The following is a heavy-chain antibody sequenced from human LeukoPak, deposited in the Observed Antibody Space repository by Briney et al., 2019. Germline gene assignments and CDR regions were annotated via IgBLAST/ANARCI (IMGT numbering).Heavy chain of an antibody. D-gene: IGHD3-10*01. CDR2: INPSGGST. CDR3: ARAERRYGSVDYYYMDV. V-gene: IGHV1-46*01. Sequence: ASVKVSCKASGYTFTSYYMHWGRQAPGQGLEWMGIINPSGGSTSYAQKFQGRVTMTRDMSTSTVYMELSSLRSEDTPVYYCARAERRYGSVDYYYMDVWGKGTTVTISS. J-gene: IGHJ6*03. CDR1: GYTFTSYY.